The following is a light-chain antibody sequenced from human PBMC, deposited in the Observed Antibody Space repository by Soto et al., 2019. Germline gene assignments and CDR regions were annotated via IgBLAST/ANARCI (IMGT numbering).Light chain of an antibody. CDR2: GAS. V-gene: IGKV3-20*01. CDR1: QSVSSSY. CDR3: QLYNNWPLLYT. J-gene: IGKJ2*01. Sequence: EIVLTQSPGTLSLSPGERATLSCRASQSVSSSYLAWYQQKPGQAPRLLIYGASSRATGIPDRFSGSGSGTDFTLTISRLEPEDFAVYYCQLYNNWPLLYTFGQGTRLEIK.